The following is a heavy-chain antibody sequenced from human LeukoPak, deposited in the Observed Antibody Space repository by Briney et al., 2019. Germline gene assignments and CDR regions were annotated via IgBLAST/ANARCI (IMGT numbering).Heavy chain of an antibody. Sequence: ASVKVSCKASGGSFNNKAISWVRQAPGQGLEWMGGIIPMFETTNYAQKFQDRVSITADESTSTAYMELSSLRPEDTAVYYCATSRRIHGSGLAVRYSWLDPWGQGTLVTVSS. CDR3: ATSRRIHGSGLAVRYSWLDP. CDR2: IIPMFETT. CDR1: GGSFNNKA. J-gene: IGHJ5*02. D-gene: IGHD3-10*01. V-gene: IGHV1-69*13.